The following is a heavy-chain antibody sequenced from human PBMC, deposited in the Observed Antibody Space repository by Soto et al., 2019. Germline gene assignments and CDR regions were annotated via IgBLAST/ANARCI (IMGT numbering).Heavy chain of an antibody. D-gene: IGHD3-3*01. V-gene: IGHV3-21*02. J-gene: IGHJ6*02. CDR1: GFTFNKYS. CDR3: ARESYFDFWSSNYIDGMDV. Sequence: EVQLVESGGGLVKPGGSLRLSCAASGFTFNKYSMNWVRQAPGKGLEWVSSITSNANRIYYADSVKGRFTISRDNAQKSVYLQMNSLRVGDTAVYYCARESYFDFWSSNYIDGMDVWGQGTTVTVSS. CDR2: ITSNANRI.